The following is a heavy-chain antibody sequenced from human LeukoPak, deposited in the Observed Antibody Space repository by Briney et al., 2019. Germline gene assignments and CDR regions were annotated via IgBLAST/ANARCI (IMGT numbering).Heavy chain of an antibody. D-gene: IGHD3-22*01. CDR2: IYTSGST. Sequence: PSETLSLTCTVSGGSISSYYWSWIRQPAGKGLEWIGRIYTSGSTNYNPSLKSRVTMSVDTSKNQFSLKLSSVTAADTAVYYCARDWYYYDSSGNWWDVWGQGTTVTVSS. V-gene: IGHV4-4*07. CDR3: ARDWYYYDSSGNWWDV. J-gene: IGHJ6*02. CDR1: GGSISSYY.